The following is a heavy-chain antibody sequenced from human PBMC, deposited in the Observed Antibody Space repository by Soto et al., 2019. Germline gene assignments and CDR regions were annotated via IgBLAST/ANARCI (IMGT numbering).Heavy chain of an antibody. CDR1: GGSVRAPDW. J-gene: IGHJ5*01. CDR2: VHISGHS. D-gene: IGHD1-1*01. CDR3: ERVRQGCSDNNCYFDP. V-gene: IGHV4-4*02. Sequence: PSETLSLTCTLSGGSVRAPDWWNWVRQSPDKGLEWIAEVHISGHSNYNPSLRSRASVSIDSSKNQFYLNLNPVTAADTAIYYCERVRQGCSDNNCYFDPWGQGTKVT.